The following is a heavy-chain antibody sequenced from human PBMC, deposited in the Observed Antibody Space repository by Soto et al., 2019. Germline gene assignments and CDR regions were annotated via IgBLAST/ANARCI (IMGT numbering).Heavy chain of an antibody. CDR1: GYTFTGYY. CDR3: AGDSALRIVVVPAAMLAESGYRMDV. CDR2: INPNSGGT. D-gene: IGHD2-2*01. V-gene: IGHV1-2*02. J-gene: IGHJ6*04. Sequence: ASVKVSCKASGYTFTGYYMHWVRQAPGQGLEWMGWINPNSGGTNYAQKFQGRVTMTRDTSISTAYMELSRLRSDDTAVYYCAGDSALRIVVVPAAMLAESGYRMDVCGDCTTVTVSS.